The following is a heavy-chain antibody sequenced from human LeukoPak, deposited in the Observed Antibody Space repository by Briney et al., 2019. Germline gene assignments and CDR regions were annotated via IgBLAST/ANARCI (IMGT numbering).Heavy chain of an antibody. CDR2: INHSGST. J-gene: IGHJ6*02. CDR3: ARGWGSGYCSGGSCYSYYYYGMDV. CDR1: GGSFSGYY. V-gene: IGHV4-34*01. Sequence: SETLSLTCAVYGGSFSGYYWSWIRQPPGKGLEWIGEINHSGSTNYNPSLKSRVTISVDTSKNQFSLKLSSVTAADTAVYYCARGWGSGYCSGGSCYSYYYYGMDVWGQGTTVTVSS. D-gene: IGHD2-15*01.